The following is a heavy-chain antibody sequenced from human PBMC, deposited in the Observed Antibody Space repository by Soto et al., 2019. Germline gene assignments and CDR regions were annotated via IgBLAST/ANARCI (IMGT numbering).Heavy chain of an antibody. CDR2: IWYDGSNK. J-gene: IGHJ6*02. CDR3: ARARPPPPRQYCSSTSCYYSYYYGMDV. Sequence: GGSLRLSCAASGFTFSSYGMHWVRQAPGKGLEWVAVIWYDGSNKYYADSVKGRFTISRDNSKNTLYLQMNSLRAEDTAVYYCARARPPPPRQYCSSTSCYYSYYYGMDVWGQGTTVTVSS. CDR1: GFTFSSYG. D-gene: IGHD2-2*01. V-gene: IGHV3-33*01.